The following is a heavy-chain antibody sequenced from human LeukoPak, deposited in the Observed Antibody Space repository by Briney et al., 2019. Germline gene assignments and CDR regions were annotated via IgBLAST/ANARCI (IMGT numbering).Heavy chain of an antibody. CDR2: IIPIFGTA. J-gene: IGHJ4*02. CDR1: GGTFSSYA. Sequence: RASVKVSCKASGGTFSSYAIRWVRQAPGQGLEWMGGIIPIFGTANYAQKFQGRVTITADKSTSTAYMELSSLRSEDTAVYYCARVDSYGSYVFDYWGQGALVTVSS. V-gene: IGHV1-69*06. CDR3: ARVDSYGSYVFDY. D-gene: IGHD5-18*01.